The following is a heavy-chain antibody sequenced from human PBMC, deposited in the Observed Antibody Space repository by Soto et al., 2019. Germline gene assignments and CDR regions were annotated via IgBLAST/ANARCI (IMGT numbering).Heavy chain of an antibody. CDR3: AYGHTYTRDWCRNWFAP. CDR1: GFSLNTGGVA. CDR2: IYWDDDK. D-gene: IGHD3-9*01. V-gene: IGHV2-5*02. Sequence: QITLKESGPTLVKPTQTLTLTCTVSGFSLNTGGVAVGWIRQPPGKALEWLALIYWDDDKGYSPSLQRRLSSTRDASNIQVGLTIANMAPINPATYYCAYGHTYTRDWCRNWFAPWWQGTLVTVS. J-gene: IGHJ5*02.